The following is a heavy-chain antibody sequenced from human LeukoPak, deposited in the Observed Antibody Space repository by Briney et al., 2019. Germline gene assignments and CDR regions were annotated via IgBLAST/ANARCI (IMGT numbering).Heavy chain of an antibody. CDR1: GFSFSNYA. CDR2: ISGEGVTI. CDR3: GPREDSTTNAYDY. D-gene: IGHD2/OR15-2a*01. J-gene: IGHJ4*02. Sequence: GGSLRLSCATSGFSFSNYAMSWVRQARGKGLEWVSAISGEGVTIYYADSVKGRFTISRDNSKNTLYLQMNSLTAEDTAVYYCGPREDSTTNAYDYWGQGTLVTVSS. V-gene: IGHV3-23*01.